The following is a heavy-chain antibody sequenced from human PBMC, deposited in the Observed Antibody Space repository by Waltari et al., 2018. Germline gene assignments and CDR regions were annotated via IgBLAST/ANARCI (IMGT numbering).Heavy chain of an antibody. Sequence: EVQLVESGGGLVQPGGSLRLSCAASGFTFTNYNMNWVRQAPGKGLEWVSHISTSSSTIYDADSVKGRFTISRDNANNSLYMQMNSLRAEDTAVYYCASLNWYFDLWGRGTLVTVSS. CDR2: ISTSSSTI. CDR3: ASLNWYFDL. J-gene: IGHJ2*01. CDR1: GFTFTNYN. V-gene: IGHV3-48*01.